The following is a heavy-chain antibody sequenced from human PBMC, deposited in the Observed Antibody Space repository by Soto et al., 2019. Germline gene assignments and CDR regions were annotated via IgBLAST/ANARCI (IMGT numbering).Heavy chain of an antibody. Sequence: QLQLEESGPGLVKPSETLSLTCTVSGGSFSGSAYYWGWIRQTPGKGLEWIGSIYYRGSTYCNPSLFWSVTRSVVTSQKQYSLKLSFVVAADTAVCYCGSTGASVRMVDYAPWGQGTRVTAS. CDR2: IYYRGST. J-gene: IGHJ5*02. CDR1: GGSFSGSAYY. CDR3: GSTGASVRMVDYAP. V-gene: IGHV4-39*01. D-gene: IGHD2-8*01.